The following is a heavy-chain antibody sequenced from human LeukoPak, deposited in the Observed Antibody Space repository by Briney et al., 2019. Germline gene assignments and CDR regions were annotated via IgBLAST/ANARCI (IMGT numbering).Heavy chain of an antibody. CDR3: ARDVEMGTIGHYFDS. V-gene: IGHV4-31*11. CDR2: IYHSGST. CDR1: GASISSGTYY. J-gene: IGHJ4*02. D-gene: IGHD5-24*01. Sequence: PSQTLSLTCAVSGASISSGTYYWSWIRQHPGKGLEWIGYIYHSGSTFYNPSLKSRVTISADTSENQFSLNLRSVTAADTAIYYCARDVEMGTIGHYFDSWGQGTLVTASS.